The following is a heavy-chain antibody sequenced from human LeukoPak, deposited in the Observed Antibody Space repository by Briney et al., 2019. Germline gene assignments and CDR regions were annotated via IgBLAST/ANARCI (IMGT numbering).Heavy chain of an antibody. J-gene: IGHJ4*02. Sequence: GGSLRLSCAASGFTFSNFGMHWVRQAPGKGLEWVALIRYDGSNKYYADSVKGRFTISRDNSKNTLYLQTNSLRAEDTAVYYCAKGALSTIFDYWGQGALVTVSS. V-gene: IGHV3-30*02. CDR2: IRYDGSNK. CDR3: AKGALSTIFDY. CDR1: GFTFSNFG. D-gene: IGHD3-9*01.